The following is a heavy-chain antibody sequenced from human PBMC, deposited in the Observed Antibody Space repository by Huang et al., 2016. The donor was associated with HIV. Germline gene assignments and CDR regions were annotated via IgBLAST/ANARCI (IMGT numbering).Heavy chain of an antibody. J-gene: IGHJ6*02. CDR2: INDSGAT. Sequence: QVHLQQWGAGLLKPSETLTLTCAVSGASFTGNYWTWIRQTPGKGRAWMGEINDSGATIDNPSLGSRVTISIDRSRRQFSLRLSSMTAADTAVYYCARQWVLLDYLMGMDVWGQGTTVIVSS. CDR3: ARQWVLLDYLMGMDV. CDR1: GASFTGNY. D-gene: IGHD3-3*01. V-gene: IGHV4-34*01.